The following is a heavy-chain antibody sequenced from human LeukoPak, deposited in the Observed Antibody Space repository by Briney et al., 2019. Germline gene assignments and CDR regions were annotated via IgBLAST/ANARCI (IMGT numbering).Heavy chain of an antibody. J-gene: IGHJ4*02. V-gene: IGHV3-11*05. Sequence: NPGGSLRLSCAASGFTFSDYYMSWLRQAPGKGLEWVSYISSSSSYTNYADSVKGRFTISRDNAKNSLYLQMNSLRAEDTAVYYCARDCGGRITGTTPYFDYWGQGTLVTVSS. CDR1: GFTFSDYY. CDR2: ISSSSSYT. D-gene: IGHD1-20*01. CDR3: ARDCGGRITGTTPYFDY.